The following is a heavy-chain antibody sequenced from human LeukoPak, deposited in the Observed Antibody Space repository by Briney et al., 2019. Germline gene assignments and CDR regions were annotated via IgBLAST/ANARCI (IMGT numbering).Heavy chain of an antibody. V-gene: IGHV3-73*01. J-gene: IGHJ4*02. CDR2: IRSKANSYAT. D-gene: IGHD3-10*01. Sequence: PGGSLKLSCAASGFTFSGSAMHWVRQASGKGLEWVGRIRSKANSYATAYAASVKGRFTISRDNSKNTLYLQMSSLRAEDTAVYYCVKDLKRDMVRGLDDDYWGQGTLVTVSS. CDR3: VKDLKRDMVRGLDDDY. CDR1: GFTFSGSA.